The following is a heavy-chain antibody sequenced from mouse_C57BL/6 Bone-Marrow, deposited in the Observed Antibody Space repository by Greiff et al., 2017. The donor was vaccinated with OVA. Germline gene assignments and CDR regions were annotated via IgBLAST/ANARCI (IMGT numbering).Heavy chain of an antibody. CDR2: ISPGGGYT. D-gene: IGHD6-1*01. CDR3: ARQLCAYAMDY. J-gene: IGHJ4*01. V-gene: IGHV5-6*01. CDR1: GFTFSSYG. Sequence: EVKVVESGGDLVKPGGSLKLSCAASGFTFSSYGMSWVRQTPDKRLEWVATISPGGGYTYYPASVKGRFTISRDTAKNTQYLQMSSLKSEDTAMYYCARQLCAYAMDYWGQGTSVTVSS.